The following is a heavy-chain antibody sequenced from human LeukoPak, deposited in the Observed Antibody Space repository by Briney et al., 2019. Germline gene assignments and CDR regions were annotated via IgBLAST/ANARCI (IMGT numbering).Heavy chain of an antibody. D-gene: IGHD4-11*01. CDR1: GFTFSSYA. J-gene: IGHJ4*02. CDR2: ISGSGGST. CDR3: ARDPGAYSNYGFDY. Sequence: GGSLRLSCAVSGFTFSSYAMSWVRQAPGTGLEWVSTISGSGGSTYYADSVRGRFTISRDNSKNTLYLQMNSLRAEDTAVYYCARDPGAYSNYGFDYWGQGTLVTVSS. V-gene: IGHV3-23*01.